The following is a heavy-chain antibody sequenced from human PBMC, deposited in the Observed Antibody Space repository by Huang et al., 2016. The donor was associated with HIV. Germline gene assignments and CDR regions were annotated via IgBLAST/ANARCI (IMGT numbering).Heavy chain of an antibody. CDR2: IYYSGST. V-gene: IGHV4-39*01. CDR1: GGSIRSSSYY. D-gene: IGHD2-15*01. CDR3: ARRGGRKLGEIDY. Sequence: QLQLQESGPGLVKPSETLSLTCTVSGGSIRSSSYYWGWLRQPPGKGLEWMGSIYYSGSTYYNPSLKSRLTISVDTSKNQFSLKLSAVTAADTAVYYCARRGGRKLGEIDYWGQGTLVTVSS. J-gene: IGHJ4*02.